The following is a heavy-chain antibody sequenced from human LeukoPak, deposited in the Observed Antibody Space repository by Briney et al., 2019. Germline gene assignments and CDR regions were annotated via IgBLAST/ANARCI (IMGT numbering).Heavy chain of an antibody. CDR1: GGSFSGYY. CDR2: INHSGST. V-gene: IGHV4-34*01. CDR3: ARIGHEDYYFDY. Sequence: SETLPLTCAVYGGSFSGYYWSWIRQPPGKGLEWIGEINHSGSTNYNPSLKSRVTISVDTSKNQFSLKLSSVTAADTAVYYCARIGHEDYYFDYWGQGTLVTVSS. J-gene: IGHJ4*02.